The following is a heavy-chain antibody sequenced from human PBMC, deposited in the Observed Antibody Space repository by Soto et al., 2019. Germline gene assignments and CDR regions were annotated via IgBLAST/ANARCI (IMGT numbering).Heavy chain of an antibody. CDR3: ARAMVVTQNWCDP. Sequence: QVQLQESGPGLVKPSQTLSLTCTVSGGSISSGDYYWSWIRQPPGKGLEWIGYIYYSGSTYYNPSLKSRVTLSVDTSKNQFSLKLSSVTAADTAVYYCARAMVVTQNWCDPWGQGTLVTVSS. CDR2: IYYSGST. V-gene: IGHV4-30-4*01. D-gene: IGHD2-21*02. J-gene: IGHJ5*02. CDR1: GGSISSGDYY.